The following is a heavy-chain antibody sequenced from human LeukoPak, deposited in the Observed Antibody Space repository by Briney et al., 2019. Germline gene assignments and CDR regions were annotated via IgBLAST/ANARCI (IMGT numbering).Heavy chain of an antibody. J-gene: IGHJ4*02. Sequence: PGGSLRLSCAASGFTFSNYEMNWVRQAPGKGLEWVSFISSSGNTKYYPDSVKGRFTIFRDNAKNSLYLQMNSLRGEDTAVYYCARGPSYDSGQPGYWGQGTLVTVSS. D-gene: IGHD3-10*01. CDR2: ISSSGNTK. CDR3: ARGPSYDSGQPGY. V-gene: IGHV3-48*03. CDR1: GFTFSNYE.